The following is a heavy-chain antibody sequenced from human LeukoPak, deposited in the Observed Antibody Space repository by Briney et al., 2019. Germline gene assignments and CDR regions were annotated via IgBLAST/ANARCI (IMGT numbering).Heavy chain of an antibody. CDR1: GGSFSGYY. J-gene: IGHJ4*02. CDR3: ASMGAYDISTGSAGRWFDY. V-gene: IGHV4-34*01. Sequence: SETLSLTCAVYGGSFSGYYWSWIRQPQGKGLEWIGEINHSGSTNYNPSLKSRVTISVDTSKNQFSLKLSSVTAADTAVYYCASMGAYDISTGSAGRWFDYWGQGTLVTVSS. CDR2: INHSGST. D-gene: IGHD3-9*01.